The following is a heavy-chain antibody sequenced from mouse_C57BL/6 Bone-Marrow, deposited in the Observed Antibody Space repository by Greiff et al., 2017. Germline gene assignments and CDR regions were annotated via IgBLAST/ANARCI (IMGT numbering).Heavy chain of an antibody. D-gene: IGHD1-1*01. CDR2: IRSKSSNYAT. V-gene: IGHV10-3*01. CDR1: GFTFNTYA. CDR3: VRGLRFLAY. J-gene: IGHJ3*01. Sequence: EVQRVESGGGLVQPTGSLKLSCAASGFTFNTYAMHWVRQAPGKGLEWVARIRSKSSNYATYYADSVKDSFTISRDDSQSMLYLQMNNLKTEDTAMYCCVRGLRFLAYWGQGTLVTVSA.